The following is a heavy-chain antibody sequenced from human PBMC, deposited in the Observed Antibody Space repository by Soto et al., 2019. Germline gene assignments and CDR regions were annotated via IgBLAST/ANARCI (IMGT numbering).Heavy chain of an antibody. Sequence: SETLSLTCTVSGGSISSSIYYWGWIRQPPGNGLEWIGSMYYSGSTYYNPSLKSRVTISVDTSKNQFSLKLSSVTAADTAVYYFARHAGYYDSSGYYSRSAYYYYVMDVWGQRTTV. D-gene: IGHD3-22*01. V-gene: IGHV4-39*01. J-gene: IGHJ6*02. CDR1: GGSISSSIYY. CDR3: ARHAGYYDSSGYYSRSAYYYYVMDV. CDR2: MYYSGST.